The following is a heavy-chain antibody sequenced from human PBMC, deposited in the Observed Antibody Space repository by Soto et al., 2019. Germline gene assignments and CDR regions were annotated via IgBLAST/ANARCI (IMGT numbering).Heavy chain of an antibody. CDR3: ARVYYYGSGSYYNSWFDP. D-gene: IGHD3-10*01. CDR2: IIPIFGTA. Sequence: SGKVSCKGSGGTFRSYVISWVRQAPGQGLEWMGGIIPIFGTANYAQKFQGRVTITADESTSTAYMELSSLRSEDTAVYYCARVYYYGSGSYYNSWFDPWGQGTLVTVSS. CDR1: GGTFRSYV. V-gene: IGHV1-69*13. J-gene: IGHJ5*02.